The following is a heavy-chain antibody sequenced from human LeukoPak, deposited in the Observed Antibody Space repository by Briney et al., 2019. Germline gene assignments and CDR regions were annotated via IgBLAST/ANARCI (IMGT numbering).Heavy chain of an antibody. CDR1: GYTFTGYY. CDR2: ISAYNGNT. Sequence: ASVKVSCKASGYTFTGYYMHWVRQAPGQGLEWMGWISAYNGNTNYAQKLQGRVTMTTDTSTSTAYMELRSLRSDDTAVYYCARALLGKGYSGYDNSDYWGQGTLVTVSS. V-gene: IGHV1-18*04. D-gene: IGHD5-12*01. J-gene: IGHJ4*02. CDR3: ARALLGKGYSGYDNSDY.